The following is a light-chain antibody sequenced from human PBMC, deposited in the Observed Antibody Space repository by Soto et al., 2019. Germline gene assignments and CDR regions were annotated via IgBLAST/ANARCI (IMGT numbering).Light chain of an antibody. CDR3: QRYHRLPRT. CDR2: WAS. V-gene: IGKV4-1*01. CDR1: QSVLYSPNNKNY. J-gene: IGKJ1*01. Sequence: DIVMTQSPDSLAVSLGERATINCKSSQSVLYSPNNKNYLSWFRQKPGQPPKLLIYWASTRESGVPDRFSGGGSGTDFTLNISSLQTADVAVYFCQRYHRLPRTFGQGTKVET.